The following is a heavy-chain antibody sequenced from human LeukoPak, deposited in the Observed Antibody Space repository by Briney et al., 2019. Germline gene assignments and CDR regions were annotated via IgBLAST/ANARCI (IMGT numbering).Heavy chain of an antibody. J-gene: IGHJ5*02. CDR3: ARHPRGRGFDP. Sequence: PSETLSLTCAVYGGSFSGYYWSWIRQPPGKGLEWIGEINHSGSTNYNPSLKSRVTISVDTSKNQFSLKLSSVTAADTAVYYCARHPRGRGFDPWGQGTLVTVSS. D-gene: IGHD3-10*01. CDR2: INHSGST. CDR1: GGSFSGYY. V-gene: IGHV4-34*01.